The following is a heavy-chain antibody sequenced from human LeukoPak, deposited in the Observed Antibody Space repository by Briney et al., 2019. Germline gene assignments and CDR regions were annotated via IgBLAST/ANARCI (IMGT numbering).Heavy chain of an antibody. CDR1: GFTFSSYD. Sequence: GGFLRLSCAASGFTFSSYDMHWVRQATGKGLEWVSAIGTAGDTYYPGSVKGRFTISRENAKNSLYLQMNSLRAGDTAVYYCARGRIAVAGGEDDWFDPWGQGTLVTVSS. CDR3: ARGRIAVAGGEDDWFDP. J-gene: IGHJ5*02. V-gene: IGHV3-13*01. D-gene: IGHD6-19*01. CDR2: IGTAGDT.